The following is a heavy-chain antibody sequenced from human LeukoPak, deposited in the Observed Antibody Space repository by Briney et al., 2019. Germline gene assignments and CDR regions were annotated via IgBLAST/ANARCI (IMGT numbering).Heavy chain of an antibody. J-gene: IGHJ4*02. CDR2: IFSNGNT. CDR1: GFTVSGNY. Sequence: PGRSLRLSCAASGFTVSGNYVSWVRQAPAKGLEWVSIIFSNGNTYYADSVKGRFIISRDNSKNTLYLQMNGLRAEDTAMYYCASAYHYDTSGPLNPFDYWGQGTLVTVSS. V-gene: IGHV3-53*01. D-gene: IGHD3-22*01. CDR3: ASAYHYDTSGPLNPFDY.